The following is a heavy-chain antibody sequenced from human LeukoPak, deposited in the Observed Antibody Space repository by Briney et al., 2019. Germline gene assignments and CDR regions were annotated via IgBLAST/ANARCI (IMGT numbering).Heavy chain of an antibody. Sequence: GGSLRLSCAASGFTFSSYSMHWVRQAPGKGLEYVSAINSNGGSTYYANSVKGRFTISRDNSKNTLYLQMGSLRAEDMAVYYCARGDIVVVPAAMLDYWGQGTLVTVSS. J-gene: IGHJ4*02. V-gene: IGHV3-64*01. CDR2: INSNGGST. CDR1: GFTFSSYS. CDR3: ARGDIVVVPAAMLDY. D-gene: IGHD2-2*01.